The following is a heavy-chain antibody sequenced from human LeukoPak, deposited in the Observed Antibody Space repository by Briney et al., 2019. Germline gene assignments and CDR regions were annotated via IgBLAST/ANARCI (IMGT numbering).Heavy chain of an antibody. CDR1: GYTFTSYD. CDR3: ARGSNRYYGSGSYYKY. Sequence: ASVKVSCKASGYTFTSYDINWVRQATGQGLEWMGWMNPNSGNTGYAQKFQGRVTMTRNTSISTAYMELSSLRSEDTAVYHCARGSNRYYGSGSYYKYWGQGTLVTVSS. D-gene: IGHD3-10*01. V-gene: IGHV1-8*01. J-gene: IGHJ4*02. CDR2: MNPNSGNT.